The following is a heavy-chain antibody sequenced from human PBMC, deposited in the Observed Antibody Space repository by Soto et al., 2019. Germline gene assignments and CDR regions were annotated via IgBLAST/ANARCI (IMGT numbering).Heavy chain of an antibody. CDR1: GYDLTSHY. CDR3: ARGFYDFGVP. CDR2: INPIGGST. Sequence: ASVRVSCKASGYDLTSHYMHWVRQAPGQGLEWMGIINPIGGSTNYAQKFQGRVTMTRDTSTSTVYMELSSLRSEDTAVYYCARGFYDFGVPWGQGTLVTVSS. V-gene: IGHV1-46*01. D-gene: IGHD3-3*01. J-gene: IGHJ5*02.